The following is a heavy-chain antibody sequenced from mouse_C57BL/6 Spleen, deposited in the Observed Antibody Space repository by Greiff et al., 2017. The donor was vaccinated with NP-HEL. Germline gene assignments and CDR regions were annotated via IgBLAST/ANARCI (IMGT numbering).Heavy chain of an antibody. D-gene: IGHD1-1*01. CDR1: GYTFTSYG. Sequence: LPQSGAELARPGASVKLSCKASGYTFTSYGISWVKQRTGQGLEWIGEIYPRSGNTYYNEKFKGKATLTADKSSSTAYMELRSLTSEDSAVYFCARRYGSSPFYYFDYWGQGTTLTVSS. V-gene: IGHV1-81*01. CDR3: ARRYGSSPFYYFDY. CDR2: IYPRSGNT. J-gene: IGHJ2*01.